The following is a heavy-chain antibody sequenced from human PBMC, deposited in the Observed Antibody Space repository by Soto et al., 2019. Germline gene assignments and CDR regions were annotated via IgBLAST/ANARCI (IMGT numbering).Heavy chain of an antibody. Sequence: SETLSLTCTFSGGSISSYYWSWIRQPPGKGLEWIGYIYYSGSTNYNPSLKSRVTISVDTSKNQFSLKLSSVTAADTAVYYCARLVTGFDYWGQGTLVTVSS. CDR1: GGSISSYY. CDR2: IYYSGST. CDR3: ARLVTGFDY. J-gene: IGHJ4*02. V-gene: IGHV4-59*08. D-gene: IGHD2-21*02.